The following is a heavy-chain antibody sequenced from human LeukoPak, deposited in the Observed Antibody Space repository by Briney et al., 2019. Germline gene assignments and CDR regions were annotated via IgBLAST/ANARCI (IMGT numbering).Heavy chain of an antibody. D-gene: IGHD2-15*01. Sequence: SETLSLTCTVSGGSISSYYWSWIRQPPGKGLEWIGYIYYSGSTNYNPSLKSRVTISVDTSKNQFSLKLSSVTAADTAVYYCASEIGYCSGGSCYSLGAFDIWGQGTMVTVSS. V-gene: IGHV4-59*01. CDR2: IYYSGST. J-gene: IGHJ3*02. CDR1: GGSISSYY. CDR3: ASEIGYCSGGSCYSLGAFDI.